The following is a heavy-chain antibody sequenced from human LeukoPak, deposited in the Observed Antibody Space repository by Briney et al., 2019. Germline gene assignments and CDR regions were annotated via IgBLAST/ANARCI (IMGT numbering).Heavy chain of an antibody. V-gene: IGHV3-23*01. D-gene: IGHD2-2*01. J-gene: IGHJ4*02. CDR1: GFTFSSYA. CDR3: ATLGGGIVVVPAAIFDY. Sequence: GGSLRLSCAASGFTFSSYAMSWVRQAPGKGLEWVSAISGSGGSTYYADSVKGRFTISRVNSKNTLYLQMNSLRAEDTAVYYCATLGGGIVVVPAAIFDYWGQGTLVTVSS. CDR2: ISGSGGST.